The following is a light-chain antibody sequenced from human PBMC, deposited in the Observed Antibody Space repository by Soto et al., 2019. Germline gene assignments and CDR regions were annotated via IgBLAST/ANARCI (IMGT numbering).Light chain of an antibody. Sequence: ELVLTQSPGTLSWSPGEIATLWCRASQSVSSSYLAWYQQKPGQAPRLLIYGVSSRASGIPDRFFGSGSGTDFTLTINRLEPEDFAVYYCQQYANSPITFGQGTRLEI. J-gene: IGKJ5*01. V-gene: IGKV3-20*01. CDR3: QQYANSPIT. CDR2: GVS. CDR1: QSVSSSY.